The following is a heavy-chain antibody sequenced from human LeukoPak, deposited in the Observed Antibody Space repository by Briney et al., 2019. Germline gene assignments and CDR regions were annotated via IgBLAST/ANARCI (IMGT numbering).Heavy chain of an antibody. Sequence: KPSETLSLTCTVSDYSISSGYYGGWIRQPPGEGLEWIGSIYHSGSTYYNPALKSRVTISVDTYKNHVALKLNSVTAADTAVYYCARDYDYVWSTKNWFDPWGQGTLVTVSS. CDR2: IYHSGST. CDR3: ARDYDYVWSTKNWFDP. V-gene: IGHV4-38-2*02. J-gene: IGHJ5*02. D-gene: IGHD3-16*01. CDR1: DYSISSGYY.